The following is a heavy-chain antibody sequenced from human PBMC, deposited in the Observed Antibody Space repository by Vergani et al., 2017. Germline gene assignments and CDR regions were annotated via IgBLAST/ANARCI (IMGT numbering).Heavy chain of an antibody. D-gene: IGHD3-22*01. V-gene: IGHV3-23*01. CDR1: GFTFSHYA. J-gene: IGHJ3*01. Sequence: EVQLLESGGDLVRPGGSLRLSCAGSGFTFSHYAMSWVRQGRGKGLEWICGVSGRGDETWYSNSVRGRFTISRDNAKNSLYLQMNSLRSEDTAVYFCTKGSVYDHDSAGHHYDPYTGFDLWGQGTLVTVSS. CDR3: TKGSVYDHDSAGHHYDPYTGFDL. CDR2: VSGRGDET.